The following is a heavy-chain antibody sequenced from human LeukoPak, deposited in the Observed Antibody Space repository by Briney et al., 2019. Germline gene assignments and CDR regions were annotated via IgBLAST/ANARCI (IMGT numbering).Heavy chain of an antibody. Sequence: GGSLRLSCAASGVTFSSYGMRWVRQAPGQGLEWVGVIWFDGTTKYYADSVKGRFTISRDNSKNTLYLQMNSLSVEDTAVYFCSTEDISGSFDYWGQGTPVTVSS. CDR2: IWFDGTTK. V-gene: IGHV3-33*01. CDR1: GVTFSSYG. D-gene: IGHD2-15*01. J-gene: IGHJ4*02. CDR3: STEDISGSFDY.